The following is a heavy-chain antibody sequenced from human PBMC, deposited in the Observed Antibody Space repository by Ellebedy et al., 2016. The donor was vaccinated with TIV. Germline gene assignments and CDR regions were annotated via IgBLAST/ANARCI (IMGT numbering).Heavy chain of an antibody. CDR2: TYYRSKLYN. J-gene: IGHJ5*02. CDR1: GHSVSRNSAA. D-gene: IGHD6-19*01. CDR3: ARNTSSGWGFNWFDP. V-gene: IGHV6-1*01. Sequence: SQTLSLTCAISGHSVSRNSAAWNWIRQSPSRGLEWLGRTYYRSKLYNDYAVSVKSRITINPDTSKNQFSLKLNSVSPEDTAVYYCARNTSSGWGFNWFDPWGQGTLVTVSS.